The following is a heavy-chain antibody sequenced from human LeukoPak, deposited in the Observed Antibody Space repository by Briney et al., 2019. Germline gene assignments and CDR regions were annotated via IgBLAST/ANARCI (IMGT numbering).Heavy chain of an antibody. CDR2: ISSSSSYI. CDR3: ARVRGVYYFDY. D-gene: IGHD3-16*01. J-gene: IGHJ4*02. V-gene: IGHV3-21*04. Sequence: GGSLRLSCAASGFTFSSYSMNWVRQAPGKGLEWVSSISSSSSYIYYADSVKGRFTISRDNAKNSLFLQMNSLRAEDTAVYYCARVRGVYYFDYWGQGTLVTVSS. CDR1: GFTFSSYS.